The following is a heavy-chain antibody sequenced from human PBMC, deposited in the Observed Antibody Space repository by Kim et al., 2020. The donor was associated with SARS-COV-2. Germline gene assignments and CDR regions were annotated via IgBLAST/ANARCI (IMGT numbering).Heavy chain of an antibody. CDR2: IYYSGST. CDR3: ARHDPQWLRFEGYFDY. Sequence: SETLSLTCTVSGGSISSSSYYWGWIRQPPGKGLEWIGSIYYSGSTYYNPSLKSRVTMSVDTSKNQFSLKLSPVTAADTAVYYCARHDPQWLRFEGYFDYWGQGARVTVSS. J-gene: IGHJ4*02. V-gene: IGHV4-39*01. D-gene: IGHD5-12*01. CDR1: GGSISSSSYY.